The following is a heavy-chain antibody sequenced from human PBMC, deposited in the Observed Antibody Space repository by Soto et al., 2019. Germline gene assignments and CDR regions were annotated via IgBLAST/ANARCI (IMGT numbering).Heavy chain of an antibody. CDR1: GGSISRYY. J-gene: IGHJ6*02. D-gene: IGHD2-21*02. CDR3: ARDLWGYCGTACYPLDV. V-gene: IGHV4-59*01. Sequence: PSETLSLTCTVSGGSISRYYWSWIRQPPGKGLEWIGYMYNTGSTVYNPSFKSRVTISVDTSNNQFSLKLNSVTAADTAVYYCARDLWGYCGTACYPLDVWGQGTTVTVS. CDR2: MYNTGST.